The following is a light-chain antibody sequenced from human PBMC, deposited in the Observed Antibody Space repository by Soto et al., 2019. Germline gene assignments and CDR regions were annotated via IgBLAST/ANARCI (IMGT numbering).Light chain of an antibody. J-gene: IGKJ2*01. CDR3: QHYDNWPFT. CDR1: QYISNY. Sequence: DIKMTQSPSSLSASVGDRVTITCRASQYISNYLNWYQQKSGTAPKLLIHTASTLQSGVPSRFSGRGSGPDFTLTISSVQPDDFAIYYCQHYDNWPFTFGQGTKLEI. V-gene: IGKV1-39*01. CDR2: TAS.